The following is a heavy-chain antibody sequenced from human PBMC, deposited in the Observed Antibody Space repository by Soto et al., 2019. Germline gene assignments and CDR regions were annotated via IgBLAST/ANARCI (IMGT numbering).Heavy chain of an antibody. Sequence: SLRLSCAASGFTFSSYGMHWVRQAPGKGLEWGAVISYDGSNKYYADSVKGRFTISRDNSKTTLYLQMNSLRAEGTAVYYCAKYSSYYDFWSGYYLYDYDYGMHVWGQGTTVTV. D-gene: IGHD3-3*01. CDR3: AKYSSYYDFWSGYYLYDYDYGMHV. CDR2: ISYDGSNK. V-gene: IGHV3-30*18. J-gene: IGHJ6*02. CDR1: GFTFSSYG.